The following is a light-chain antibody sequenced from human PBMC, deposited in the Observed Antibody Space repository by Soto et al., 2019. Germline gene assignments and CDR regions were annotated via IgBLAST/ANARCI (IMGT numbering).Light chain of an antibody. CDR1: RSDIGSYNY. V-gene: IGLV2-14*01. Sequence: QSALTQPASVSGSPGQSSTISCSGTRSDIGSYNYVAWYQQFPGKTPKILIYGVSNRPSGVSSRFSGSNSGNTASLTISGLQAEDEADYYCISYTGSSTSYDFGSGTKLTVL. CDR3: ISYTGSSTSYD. CDR2: GVS. J-gene: IGLJ1*01.